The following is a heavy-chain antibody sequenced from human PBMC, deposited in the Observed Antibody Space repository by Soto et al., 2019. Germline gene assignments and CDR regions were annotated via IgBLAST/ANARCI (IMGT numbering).Heavy chain of an antibody. CDR3: AKAGGKVVVVPAAPSDF. Sequence: PGGSMRLSCAASGFTFSSYAMSWVRQAPGKGLEWVSAISGSGGSTYYADSVKGRFTISRDNSKNTLYLQMNSLRAEDTAVYYCAKAGGKVVVVPAAPSDFCGQGTLVTVSS. J-gene: IGHJ4*02. CDR2: ISGSGGST. V-gene: IGHV3-23*01. CDR1: GFTFSSYA. D-gene: IGHD2-2*01.